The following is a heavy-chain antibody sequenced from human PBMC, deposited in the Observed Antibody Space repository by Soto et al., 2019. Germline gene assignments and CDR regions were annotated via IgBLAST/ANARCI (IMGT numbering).Heavy chain of an antibody. CDR1: GGTFSSYA. Sequence: QVQLVQSGAEVKKPGSSVKVSCKASGGTFSSYAISWVRQAPGQGLEWMGGIIPIFGKANYAQNIQGRVTITAEESTSTAYMELSSLRSEDTALYYWARVPSHIAVAGTPLFDYWGQGTLVTVSS. CDR3: ARVPSHIAVAGTPLFDY. D-gene: IGHD6-19*01. CDR2: IIPIFGKA. J-gene: IGHJ4*02. V-gene: IGHV1-69*01.